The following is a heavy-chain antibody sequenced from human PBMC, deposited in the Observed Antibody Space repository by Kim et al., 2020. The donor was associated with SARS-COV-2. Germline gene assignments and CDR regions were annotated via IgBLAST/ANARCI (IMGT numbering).Heavy chain of an antibody. J-gene: IGHJ6*02. Sequence: ASVKVSCKASGYTFTSYAMHWVRQAPGQRLEWMGWINAGNGNTKYSQKFQGRVTITRDTSASTACMELSSLRSEDTAVYYCARDLLTDYGGSYYYSYGMDVWGQGHTVTVSS. V-gene: IGHV1-3*01. CDR1: GYTFTSYA. CDR2: INAGNGNT. CDR3: ARDLLTDYGGSYYYSYGMDV. D-gene: IGHD4-17*01.